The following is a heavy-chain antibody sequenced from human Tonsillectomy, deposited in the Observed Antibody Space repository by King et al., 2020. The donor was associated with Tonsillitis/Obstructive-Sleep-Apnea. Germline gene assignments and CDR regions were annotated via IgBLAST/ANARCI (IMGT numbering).Heavy chain of an antibody. V-gene: IGHV4-39*01. J-gene: IGHJ4*01. D-gene: IGHD3-22*01. CDR1: GGSMSSSSHY. Sequence: LQLQESGPGLVKPSETLSLTCTVSGGSMSSSSHYWGWIRQPPGKGLEWIGSIYYSGSTYYNPSLRSRITISVDTSKNQFSLKLSSVTAADTAVYYCARLERPNYFVSSGATPYFDYWGHGTLVTVSS. CDR2: IYYSGST. CDR3: ARLERPNYFVSSGATPYFDY.